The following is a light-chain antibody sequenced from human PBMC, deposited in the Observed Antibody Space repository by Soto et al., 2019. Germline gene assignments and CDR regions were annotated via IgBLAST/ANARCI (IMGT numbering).Light chain of an antibody. J-gene: IGKJ1*01. Sequence: DIQMTQSPSSLSASVGDRVTITCRASQSISSYLNWYQQKPGKAPKLLIYAASSLQSGVPSRFSGSVSGTDFTLTISSLQPEDFATYYGQHSYSTPRTFGQGTKVEIK. CDR1: QSISSY. V-gene: IGKV1-39*01. CDR3: QHSYSTPRT. CDR2: AAS.